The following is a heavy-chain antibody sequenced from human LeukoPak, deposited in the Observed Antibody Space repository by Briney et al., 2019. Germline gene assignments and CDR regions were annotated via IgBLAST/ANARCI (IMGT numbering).Heavy chain of an antibody. CDR3: ARPMFRGVVIPYFDS. Sequence: GGSLRLSCAVSGFSFDSYSMSWIRQAPGKGLEWVSYIFSRSDTIYYADSVKGRFTISRDNAKNSLYLRMNSLRADDTAVHYCARPMFRGVVIPYFDSWGQGTLVTVSS. D-gene: IGHD3-10*01. CDR1: GFSFDSYS. J-gene: IGHJ4*02. V-gene: IGHV3-48*04. CDR2: IFSRSDTI.